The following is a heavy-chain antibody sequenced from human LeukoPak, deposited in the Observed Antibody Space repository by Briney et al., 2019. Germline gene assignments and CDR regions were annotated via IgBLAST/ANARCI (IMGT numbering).Heavy chain of an antibody. CDR1: GGTFSSYA. D-gene: IGHD1-26*01. CDR2: IIPIFGTA. Sequence: GASVKVSCKASGGTFSSYAISWVRQAPGQGLEWMGGIIPIFGTANYAQKFQGRVTITADESTSIAYMELSSLRSEDTAVYYCARDLKLLAGNWFDPWGQGTLVTVSP. CDR3: ARDLKLLAGNWFDP. J-gene: IGHJ5*02. V-gene: IGHV1-69*13.